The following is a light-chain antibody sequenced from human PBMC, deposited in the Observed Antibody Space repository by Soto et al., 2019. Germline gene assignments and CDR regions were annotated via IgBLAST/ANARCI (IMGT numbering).Light chain of an antibody. Sequence: EIVLTQSPGTLSLSPGERATLSCRASQSVSSSYFAWYQQKPGQSPRLLIFGASSRATGTPDRFSGSGSGTDFTLTISRLEPEDFAVDYCQQYDTSPRTFGQGTKVEIK. J-gene: IGKJ1*01. CDR1: QSVSSSY. CDR2: GAS. CDR3: QQYDTSPRT. V-gene: IGKV3-20*01.